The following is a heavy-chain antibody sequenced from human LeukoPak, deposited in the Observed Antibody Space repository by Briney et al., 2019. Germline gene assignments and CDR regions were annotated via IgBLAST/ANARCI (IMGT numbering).Heavy chain of an antibody. Sequence: PGGSLRLSCEASGFTFSDFHMSWIRQAPGQGLEWLSYISTTGYTIYYADSVKGRFTISRDNTQNSLFLQMDSLRVEDTAVYYCARDYASEYMDVWGKGTTVTVSS. CDR2: ISTTGYTI. D-gene: IGHD3-16*01. CDR3: ARDYASEYMDV. CDR1: GFTFSDFH. J-gene: IGHJ6*03. V-gene: IGHV3-11*04.